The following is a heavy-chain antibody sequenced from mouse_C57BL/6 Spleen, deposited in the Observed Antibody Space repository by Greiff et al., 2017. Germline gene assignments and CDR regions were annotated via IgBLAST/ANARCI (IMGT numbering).Heavy chain of an antibody. J-gene: IGHJ2*01. Sequence: LVESGAELARPGASVKLSCKASGYTFTSYGISWVKQRTGQGLEWIGEIYPRSGNTYYNEKFKGKATLTADKSSSTAYMELRSLTSEDSAVYFCARWGQLRLRDYWGQGTTLTVSS. D-gene: IGHD3-2*02. V-gene: IGHV1-81*01. CDR3: ARWGQLRLRDY. CDR1: GYTFTSYG. CDR2: IYPRSGNT.